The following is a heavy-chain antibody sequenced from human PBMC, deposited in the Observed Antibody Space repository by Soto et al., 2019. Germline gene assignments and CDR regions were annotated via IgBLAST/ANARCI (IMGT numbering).Heavy chain of an antibody. Sequence: EVQLLESGGGLVQPGGSLRLSCAASGFTFSSYAMSWVRQAPGKGLEWVSAISGSGGSTYYADSVKGRFTISRDNSKNTLYLQINSLRAEDTAVYYCAQDSSGWYEDRDYWGQGTLVTVSS. D-gene: IGHD6-19*01. CDR3: AQDSSGWYEDRDY. CDR2: ISGSGGST. CDR1: GFTFSSYA. V-gene: IGHV3-23*01. J-gene: IGHJ4*02.